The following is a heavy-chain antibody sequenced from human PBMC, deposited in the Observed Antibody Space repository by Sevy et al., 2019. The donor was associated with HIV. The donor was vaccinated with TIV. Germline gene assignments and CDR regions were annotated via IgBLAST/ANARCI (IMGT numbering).Heavy chain of an antibody. CDR1: GFKYEDYA. V-gene: IGHV3-9*01. D-gene: IGHD3-10*01. J-gene: IGHJ6*02. CDR3: AKDMGIGGFAVSHYYGIDV. Sequence: GGSLRLSCVGSGFKYEDYAMHWVRQVPGKGLEWVSGISWNSGNIGYADSVKGRFTISRDNAKKSLDLQMNSLRVEDTALYYCAKDMGIGGFAVSHYYGIDVWGQGTMVTVSS. CDR2: ISWNSGNI.